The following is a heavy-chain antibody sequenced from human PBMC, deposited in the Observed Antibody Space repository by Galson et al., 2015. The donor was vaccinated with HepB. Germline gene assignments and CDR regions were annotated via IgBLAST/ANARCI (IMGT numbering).Heavy chain of an antibody. Sequence: SVKVSCKASGGTFSSYAISWVRQAPGQGLEWMGGIIPIFGTANYAQKFQGRVTITADESTSTAYMELSSLRSEDTAVYYCARERSRDGYNSFDYWGQGTLVTVSS. CDR1: GGTFSSYA. D-gene: IGHD5-24*01. CDR2: IIPIFGTA. V-gene: IGHV1-69*13. J-gene: IGHJ4*02. CDR3: ARERSRDGYNSFDY.